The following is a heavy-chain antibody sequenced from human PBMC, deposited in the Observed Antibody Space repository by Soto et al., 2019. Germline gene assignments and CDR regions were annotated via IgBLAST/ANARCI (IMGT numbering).Heavy chain of an antibody. CDR1: GFTYDDYA. V-gene: IGHV3-9*01. CDR3: VKGPYSSSGWYGTHFDY. Sequence: LVESGGGLVQPGRSLRLSCVASGFTYDDYAMHWVRQVPGKGLEWVSGISRNRGSIGYAGSLKGRFTISRDHATNSLYLQMNSLRAEDTALYYCVKGPYSSSGWYGTHFDYCGQGTLVTGSS. CDR2: ISRNRGSI. D-gene: IGHD6-19*01. J-gene: IGHJ4*02.